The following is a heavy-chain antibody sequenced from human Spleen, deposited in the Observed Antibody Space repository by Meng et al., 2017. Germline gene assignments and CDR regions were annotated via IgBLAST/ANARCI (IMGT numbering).Heavy chain of an antibody. CDR3: ARDEDISAAGKLFGDY. CDR2: INPKSGDT. V-gene: IGHV1-2*06. D-gene: IGHD6-25*01. CDR1: GGTYSRYA. J-gene: IGHJ4*02. Sequence: VQRVQSGAEVKEPGCSVKVSMMAAGGTYSRYAISWVRQAPGQGLEWMGRINPKSGDTHYAQKFQARVTMTGDTSISTAYMELSGLRSDDTAMYYCARDEDISAAGKLFGDYWGQGTLVTVSS.